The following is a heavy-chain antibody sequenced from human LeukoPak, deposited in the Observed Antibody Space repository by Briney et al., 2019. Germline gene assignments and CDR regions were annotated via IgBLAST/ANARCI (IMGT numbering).Heavy chain of an antibody. D-gene: IGHD2-15*01. CDR1: GGTFSSYA. Sequence: ASVKVSCKASGGTFSSYAISWVRQAPGQGLEWMGGIIPIFGTANYAQKFQGRVTITADESTSTAYMELSSLRSDDTAVYYCAREGRGGNIDYWGQGTLVTVSS. V-gene: IGHV1-69*13. CDR3: AREGRGGNIDY. J-gene: IGHJ4*02. CDR2: IIPIFGTA.